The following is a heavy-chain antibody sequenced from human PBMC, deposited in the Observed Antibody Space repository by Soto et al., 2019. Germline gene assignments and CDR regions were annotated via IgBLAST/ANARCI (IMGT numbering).Heavy chain of an antibody. J-gene: IGHJ4*02. CDR2: VFYSGNT. V-gene: IGHV4-59*11. CDR3: AREYYGSGSYFFDY. CDR1: RGSISGHY. Sequence: PSETLSLTCTVSRGSISGHYWSWIRQPPGKALEWIGNVFYSGNTNYNPSLKSRVTISVDTSKSQFSLNLTSVTAADTAVYFCAREYYGSGSYFFDYWGQGKLVTVSS. D-gene: IGHD3-10*01.